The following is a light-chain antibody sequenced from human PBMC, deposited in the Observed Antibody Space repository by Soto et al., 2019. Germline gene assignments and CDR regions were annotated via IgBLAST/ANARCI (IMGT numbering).Light chain of an antibody. CDR3: SSFTNSSTLV. CDR2: DVT. CDR1: SSDIGGYNF. J-gene: IGLJ3*02. V-gene: IGLV2-14*03. Sequence: QSALTQPASVSGSPGQSITISCTGTSSDIGGYNFVSWYQQHPGKAPKLLIYDVTNRPPGLSDRLSGSKSGNTASLTISGLQAEDEANYYCSSFTNSSTLVFCGGTKLTVL.